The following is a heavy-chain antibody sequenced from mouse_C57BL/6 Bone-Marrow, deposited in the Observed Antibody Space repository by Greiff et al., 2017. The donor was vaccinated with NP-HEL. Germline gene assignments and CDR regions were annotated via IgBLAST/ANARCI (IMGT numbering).Heavy chain of an antibody. CDR1: GYAFSSSW. J-gene: IGHJ3*01. D-gene: IGHD1-1*01. CDR3: ARRDYYGSSFFAY. CDR2: IYPGGGDT. V-gene: IGHV1-82*01. Sequence: VQLQQSGPELVKPGASVKISCKASGYAFSSSWMNWVKQRPGKGLEWIGRIYPGGGDTNYNAKFKGKATLTADKSSSTAYMQLSSLTSEDSAVYFCARRDYYGSSFFAYWGQGTLVTVSA.